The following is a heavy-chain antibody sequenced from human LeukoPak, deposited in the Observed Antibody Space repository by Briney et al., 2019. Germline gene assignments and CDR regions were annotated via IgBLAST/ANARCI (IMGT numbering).Heavy chain of an antibody. Sequence: PGGSMRLSCAASGFTFSCCWMHWVRQAPGKGLVWVSRINGDGSSTNYADSVKGRFTISRDNAKNSLYLQMNSLRAEDTAVYYCARDSLTMIVGRQKRGLDYWGQGTLVTVSS. CDR1: GFTFSCCW. V-gene: IGHV3-74*01. CDR3: ARDSLTMIVGRQKRGLDY. J-gene: IGHJ4*02. D-gene: IGHD3-22*01. CDR2: INGDGSST.